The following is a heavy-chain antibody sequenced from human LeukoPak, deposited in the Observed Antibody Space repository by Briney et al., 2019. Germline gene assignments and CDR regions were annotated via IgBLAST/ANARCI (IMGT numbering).Heavy chain of an antibody. Sequence: GGSLRLSCAASGFTFSSYAMSWVRQAPGKGLEWVLAISGSGGSTYYADSVKGRFTISRDNSKNTLYLQMNSLRAEDTAVYYCAKVGRPGYSYGYDYWGQGTLVTVSS. V-gene: IGHV3-23*01. CDR3: AKVGRPGYSYGYDY. J-gene: IGHJ4*02. CDR1: GFTFSSYA. CDR2: ISGSGGST. D-gene: IGHD5-18*01.